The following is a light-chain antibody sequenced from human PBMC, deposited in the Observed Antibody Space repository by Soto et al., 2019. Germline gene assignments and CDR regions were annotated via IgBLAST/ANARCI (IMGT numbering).Light chain of an antibody. CDR1: QSVSNS. Sequence: EIVLTQSPATLSLSPGERVTLSCRASQSVSNSLAWYQQKPGQAPRLLIYDASNRATGIPARFSGSGSGTDFTLTISSLEPEDFAVYYCQQYNNWPLFGGGTKVDIK. V-gene: IGKV3-11*01. CDR2: DAS. CDR3: QQYNNWPL. J-gene: IGKJ4*01.